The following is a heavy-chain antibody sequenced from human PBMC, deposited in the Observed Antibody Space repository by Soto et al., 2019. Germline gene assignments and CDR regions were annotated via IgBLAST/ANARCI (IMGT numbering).Heavy chain of an antibody. CDR3: ARGDIAAETFFYYYGMDL. Sequence: QLVESGGGLVQPGGSLRLSCAASGFTLNNYWMHWVRQAPGMGLVWVSRINGDATSTSYADSVKGRFTISRDNARNTLYLQMNSLRAEDTALYYCARGDIAAETFFYYYGMDLWGQGNKVTVS. CDR2: INGDATST. CDR1: GFTLNNYW. J-gene: IGHJ6*02. V-gene: IGHV3-74*01. D-gene: IGHD6-13*01.